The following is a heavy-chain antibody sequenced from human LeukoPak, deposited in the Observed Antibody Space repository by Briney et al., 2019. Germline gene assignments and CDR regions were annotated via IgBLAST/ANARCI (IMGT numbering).Heavy chain of an antibody. CDR2: ISYDGSNK. J-gene: IGHJ6*02. CDR1: GFTFSSYA. Sequence: GGSLRLSCAASGFTFSSYAMHWVRQAPGKGLEWVAVISYDGSNKYYADSVKGRFTISRDNSKNTLYLQMNSLRAEDTAVYYCAKSNQPSPENYGMDVWGQGTTVTVSS. D-gene: IGHD1-14*01. CDR3: AKSNQPSPENYGMDV. V-gene: IGHV3-30-3*02.